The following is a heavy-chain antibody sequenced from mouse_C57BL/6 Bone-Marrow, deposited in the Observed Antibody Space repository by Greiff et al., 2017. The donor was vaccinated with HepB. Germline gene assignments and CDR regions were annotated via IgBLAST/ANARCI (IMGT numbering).Heavy chain of an antibody. Sequence: QVQLQQSGPELVKPGASVKLSCTASGYTFTSYDINWVKQRPGQGLEWIGEILPGSGSTNYNEKFKGKATFTADTSSNTAYMQLSSLTTEDSAIYYCARRMAYWGQGTLVTVSA. V-gene: IGHV1-9*01. CDR1: GYTFTSYD. CDR3: ARRMAY. J-gene: IGHJ3*01. CDR2: ILPGSGST.